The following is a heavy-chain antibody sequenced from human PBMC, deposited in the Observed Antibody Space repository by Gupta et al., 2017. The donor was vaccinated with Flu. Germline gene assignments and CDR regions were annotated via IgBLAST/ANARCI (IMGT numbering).Heavy chain of an antibody. V-gene: IGHV4-31*03. CDR1: GGSISSGGYY. Sequence: QVQLQESGPGLVKPSQTLSLTCTVSGGSISSGGYYWSWIRQHPGKGLEWIGYIYYSGSTYYNPSLKSRVTISVDTSKNQFSLKLSSVTAADTAVYYCARAPSMTMIVVAGPDAFDIWGQGTMVTVSS. CDR3: ARAPSMTMIVVAGPDAFDI. J-gene: IGHJ3*02. CDR2: IYYSGST. D-gene: IGHD3-22*01.